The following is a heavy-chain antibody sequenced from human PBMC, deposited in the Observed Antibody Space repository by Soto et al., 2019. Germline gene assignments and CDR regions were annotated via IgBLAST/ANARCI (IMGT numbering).Heavy chain of an antibody. J-gene: IGHJ3*02. V-gene: IGHV4-31*03. D-gene: IGHD2-21*02. CDR1: GGSISSGGYY. CDR3: ARVVTANADAFDI. CDR2: IYYSGST. Sequence: SETLSLTCTVSGGSISSGGYYWSWIRQHPGKGLEWIGYIYYSGSTYYNPSLKSGVTISVDTSKNQFSLKLSSVTAADTAVYYCARVVTANADAFDIWGQGTMVTVSS.